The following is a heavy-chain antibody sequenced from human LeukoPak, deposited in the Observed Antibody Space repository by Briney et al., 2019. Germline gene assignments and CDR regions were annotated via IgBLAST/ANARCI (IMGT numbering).Heavy chain of an antibody. J-gene: IGHJ4*02. CDR3: AGAYSSVWTVDY. CDR2: INPNSGGT. Sequence: ASVKVSCKASGYTLTGYYMHWVRQAPRQGLEWMGWINPNSGGTSYAQKFQGRVTMTRDTSITTAYMELSRLRSDDTAVYYCAGAYSSVWTVDYWGQGTLVTVSS. CDR1: GYTLTGYY. D-gene: IGHD6-19*01. V-gene: IGHV1-2*02.